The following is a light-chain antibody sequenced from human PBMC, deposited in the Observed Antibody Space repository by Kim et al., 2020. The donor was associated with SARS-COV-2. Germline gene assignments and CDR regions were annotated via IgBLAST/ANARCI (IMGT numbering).Light chain of an antibody. Sequence: DIVMTQSPLSLPVTPGESASLSCRSSQSLLHDNGYNYLDWYLQKPGQSPQLLIYLGSNRASGVPDRFSGSGSGTDFTLKISRVEAEDVGVSYCMQSLQTPPTFGQGTKVDIK. CDR1: QSLLHDNGYNY. CDR2: LGS. J-gene: IGKJ1*01. CDR3: MQSLQTPPT. V-gene: IGKV2-28*01.